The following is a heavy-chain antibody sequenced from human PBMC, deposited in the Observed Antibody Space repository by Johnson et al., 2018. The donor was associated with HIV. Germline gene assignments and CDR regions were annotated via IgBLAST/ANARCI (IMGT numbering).Heavy chain of an antibody. CDR1: GFTFSDYY. J-gene: IGHJ3*02. CDR3: AKDPYYDTSAYYDDAFDI. V-gene: IGHV3-11*01. CDR2: ISGSGGAI. D-gene: IGHD3-22*01. Sequence: QVQLVESGGGLVKPGGSLRLSCAASGFTFSDYYMSWIRQAPGKGLEWVSSISGSGGAIYFAASVKGRFTISRDNSKNTLYLQMNSLRAEDTAVYYCAKDPYYDTSAYYDDAFDIWGQGTMVSVSS.